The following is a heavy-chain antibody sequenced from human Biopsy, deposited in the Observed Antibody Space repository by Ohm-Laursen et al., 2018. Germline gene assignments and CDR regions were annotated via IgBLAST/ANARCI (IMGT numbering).Heavy chain of an antibody. CDR2: VVTFFGTV. V-gene: IGHV1-69*05. J-gene: IGHJ6*02. Sequence: GSSVKVSCKASGYTFTNYAISWVRQAPGQGLEWMGGVVTFFGTVKYAQRFQGRLTISTDRSTDTAYMELSSLTSEDTAVFYCASQTPRNPDILTGAFHYDMAVWGQGTTVTVSS. D-gene: IGHD3-9*01. CDR3: ASQTPRNPDILTGAFHYDMAV. CDR1: GYTFTNYA.